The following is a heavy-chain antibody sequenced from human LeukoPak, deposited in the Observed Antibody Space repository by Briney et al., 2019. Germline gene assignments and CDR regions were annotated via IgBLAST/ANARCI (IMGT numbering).Heavy chain of an antibody. CDR1: GGPLNSGRYS. CDR3: ARVGSSSWNYFDY. D-gene: IGHD6-13*01. CDR2: NYHRGIT. Sequence: QTLSLPCAVSGGPLNSGRYSWPSTPQPPGKGHEWNGYNYHRGITYHNPSPKTPVTISVDRSKSQFSLKLSSVTAADTAVYYCARVGSSSWNYFDYWGQGTLVTASS. J-gene: IGHJ4*02. V-gene: IGHV4-30-2*01.